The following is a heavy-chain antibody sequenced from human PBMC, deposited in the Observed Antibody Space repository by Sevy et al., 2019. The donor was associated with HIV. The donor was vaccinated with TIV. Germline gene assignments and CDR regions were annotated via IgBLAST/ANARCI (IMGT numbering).Heavy chain of an antibody. CDR1: GFTFSSFA. V-gene: IGHV3-23*01. CDR2: ISGTGDYT. CDR3: AKKMGGGSGMAFLVDY. J-gene: IGHJ4*01. Sequence: GGSLRLSCAASGFTFSSFAMGWVRQAPGKGLDWISVISGTGDYTYYADSVKGRFTISRGNSKNTLFLQMNSLRAEDTASFYCAKKMGGGSGMAFLVDYWGHGTLVTVSS. D-gene: IGHD5-18*01.